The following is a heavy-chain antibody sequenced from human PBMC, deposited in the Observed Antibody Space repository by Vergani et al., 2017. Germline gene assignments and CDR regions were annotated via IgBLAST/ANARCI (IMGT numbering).Heavy chain of an antibody. J-gene: IGHJ6*03. Sequence: EVQLLESGGGLVQPGGSLRLSCAASGFTFSSYAMSWVRQAPGKGLEWVSAISGSGGSTYYADSVKGRFTISRDNSKNTLYRQMNSLRAEHTAVYYFAKGEPRVNYYYYYYMDVWGKGTTVTVSS. V-gene: IGHV3-23*01. CDR3: AKGEPRVNYYYYYYMDV. CDR2: ISGSGGST. CDR1: GFTFSSYA.